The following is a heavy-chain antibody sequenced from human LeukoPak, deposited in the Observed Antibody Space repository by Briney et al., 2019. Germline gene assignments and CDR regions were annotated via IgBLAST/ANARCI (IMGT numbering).Heavy chain of an antibody. CDR1: GESFSDYY. CDR2: ISHSGST. J-gene: IGHJ5*02. D-gene: IGHD2-2*01. CDR3: ASDLGYCSSTSCRYFDP. Sequence: SETLSLTCAVYGESFSDYYWSWIRQPPGKGLEWIGYISHSGSTYYNPSLRSRVTISVDRSKNQFSLKLSSVTAADTAVYYCASDLGYCSSTSCRYFDPWGQGTLVTVSS. V-gene: IGHV4-34*01.